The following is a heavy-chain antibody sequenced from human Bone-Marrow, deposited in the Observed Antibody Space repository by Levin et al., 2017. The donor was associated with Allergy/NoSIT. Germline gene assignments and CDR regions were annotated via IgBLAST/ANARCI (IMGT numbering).Heavy chain of an antibody. Sequence: PGGSLRLSCEVDEFIVSSNYMSWVRQAPGKGLEGVAVIYGGNRTWYGESVKGRFIISRDNSKNTVHLQMNSLRAEDTATYYCARVTSFHDPLTEYSIKFYYYYMDVWGKGTTVTVSS. D-gene: IGHD3-9*01. V-gene: IGHV3-53*01. CDR2: IYGGNRT. J-gene: IGHJ6*03. CDR1: EFIVSSNY. CDR3: ARVTSFHDPLTEYSIKFYYYYMDV.